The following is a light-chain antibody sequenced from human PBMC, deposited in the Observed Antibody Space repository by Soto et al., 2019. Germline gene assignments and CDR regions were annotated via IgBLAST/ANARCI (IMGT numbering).Light chain of an antibody. CDR3: QQYNDWPPFT. CDR2: GAS. V-gene: IGKV3-15*01. J-gene: IGKJ3*01. Sequence: EIVMTQSPATLSVSPGERATLSCRASHTVSSNLAWYQQKPGQAPRLLIYGASTRATGIPARFSGSGSGTEFTLTISSLQSEDFAFYYCQQYNDWPPFTIGPGTRVDIK. CDR1: HTVSSN.